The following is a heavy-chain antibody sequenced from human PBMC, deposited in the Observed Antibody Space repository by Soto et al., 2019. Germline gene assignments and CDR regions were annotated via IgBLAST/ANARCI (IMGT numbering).Heavy chain of an antibody. CDR1: GITFSSYS. J-gene: IGHJ3*02. CDR3: ARETNPYRSSSHAFDI. CDR2: ISSTGTYI. Sequence: EVQLVESGGGLVKPGGSLRLSCAASGITFSSYSMNWVRQAPGKGLEWVSSISSTGTYIDYADSVKGRFTISRDNAKNSLFLQMDSLRSEDAALYYFARETNPYRSSSHAFDIWGQGTMVTVSS. D-gene: IGHD6-6*01. V-gene: IGHV3-21*01.